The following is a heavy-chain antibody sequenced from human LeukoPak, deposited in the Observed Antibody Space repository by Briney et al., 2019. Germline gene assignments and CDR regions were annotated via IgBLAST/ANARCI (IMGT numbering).Heavy chain of an antibody. J-gene: IGHJ5*02. D-gene: IGHD2-15*01. CDR3: ARPTNGGYCSGGSCYGWFDP. V-gene: IGHV4-39*01. CDR1: GGSISSSSYY. CDR2: IYYSEST. Sequence: ASETLSLTCTGPGGSISSSSYYWRWIRQPPGKGLEWIASIYYSESTYYNPSLNSRVTISVDTSKNQYSLKLSSVTAADTAVYDCARPTNGGYCSGGSCYGWFDPWGEGTLVTVSS.